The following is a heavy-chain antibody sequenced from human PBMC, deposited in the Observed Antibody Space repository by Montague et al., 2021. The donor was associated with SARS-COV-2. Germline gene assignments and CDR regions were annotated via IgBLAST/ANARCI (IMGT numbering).Heavy chain of an antibody. Sequence: SLRLSCAASGFTFSSYSMNWVRQAPGKGLEWVSYISTSSSTIYYADSVEGRFTISRDNAKNSLYLQMNSLRDEDTAVYYCARDLGLVPAMVYYYYYGMDVWGQGTTVTVSS. CDR3: ARDLGLVPAMVYYYYYGMDV. CDR1: GFTFSSYS. V-gene: IGHV3-48*02. D-gene: IGHD5-18*01. CDR2: ISTSSSTI. J-gene: IGHJ6*02.